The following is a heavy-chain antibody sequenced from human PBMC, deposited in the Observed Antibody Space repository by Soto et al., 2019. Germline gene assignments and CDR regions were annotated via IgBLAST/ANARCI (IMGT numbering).Heavy chain of an antibody. CDR3: AREGALGGPNWFDP. D-gene: IGHD3-16*01. Sequence: QVQLVQSGAEVKKPGASVKLSCKGRGYTFTSYALHWLRQAPGQRLEWMAWINTCNAGTQYSQKFQERITITRDTSANTAFMELGRLTTEDTAVYYCAREGALGGPNWFDPWGQGTLVAVSS. J-gene: IGHJ5*02. CDR2: INTCNAGT. CDR1: GYTFTSYA. V-gene: IGHV1-3*04.